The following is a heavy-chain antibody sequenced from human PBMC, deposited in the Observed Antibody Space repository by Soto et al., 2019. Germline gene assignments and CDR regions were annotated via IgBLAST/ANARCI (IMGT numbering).Heavy chain of an antibody. CDR2: IHYSGST. J-gene: IGHJ5*02. CDR3: ASQRISLVRGVIVGWFNP. CDR1: GGSISSSSYY. D-gene: IGHD3-10*01. Sequence: SDTLSLTCTVSGGSISSSSYYWGWIRQPPGKGLEWIGSIHYSGSTYYNPSLKNRVTLSVDTYKKQLSLKLSSVSAADTAVYYCASQRISLVRGVIVGWFNPWGQGTLVTVSS. V-gene: IGHV4-39*01.